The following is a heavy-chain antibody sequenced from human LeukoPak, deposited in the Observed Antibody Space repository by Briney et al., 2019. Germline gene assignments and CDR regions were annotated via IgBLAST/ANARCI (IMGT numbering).Heavy chain of an antibody. CDR1: GGTFSSYA. V-gene: IGHV1-18*01. Sequence: ASVKVSCKGSGGTFSSYAISWVRQALGQGLEWMGWISAYNGNTNYAQKLQGRVTMTTDTSTSTAYMELRSLRSDDTAVYYCARDLGYRGLPSAQFDYWGQGTLVTVSS. D-gene: IGHD3-16*02. CDR2: ISAYNGNT. J-gene: IGHJ4*02. CDR3: ARDLGYRGLPSAQFDY.